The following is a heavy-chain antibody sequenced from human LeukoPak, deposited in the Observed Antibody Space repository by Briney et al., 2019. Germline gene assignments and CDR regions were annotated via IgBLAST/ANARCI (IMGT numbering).Heavy chain of an antibody. Sequence: ASVKVSCKASGYTFTSYGVSWVRQAPGQGLEWMGWISAYNGNTNYAQKLQGRVTMTSAKSTSTAYMPLRSVRSDATAVYCFARDLLYDAVILTAGRWFDPWGQGTLVTVSS. CDR1: GYTFTSYG. D-gene: IGHD3-9*01. CDR2: ISAYNGNT. V-gene: IGHV1-18*01. J-gene: IGHJ5*02. CDR3: ARDLLYDAVILTAGRWFDP.